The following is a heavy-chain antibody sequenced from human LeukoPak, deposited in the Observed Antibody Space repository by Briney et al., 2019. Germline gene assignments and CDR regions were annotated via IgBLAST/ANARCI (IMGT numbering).Heavy chain of an antibody. CDR3: ARLRWELPDC. D-gene: IGHD1-26*01. Sequence: PSETLSLTCTVSGGSISSSSYYWGWIRQPPGKGLEWIGSIYYSGSTYYNPSLKSRVTISVDTSKNQFSLKLSSVTAADTAVYYCARLRWELPDCWGQGTLVTVSS. CDR1: GGSISSSSYY. J-gene: IGHJ4*02. CDR2: IYYSGST. V-gene: IGHV4-39*01.